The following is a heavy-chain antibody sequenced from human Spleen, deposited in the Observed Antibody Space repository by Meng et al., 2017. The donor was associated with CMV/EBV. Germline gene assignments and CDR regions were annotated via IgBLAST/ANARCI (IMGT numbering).Heavy chain of an antibody. CDR1: GYTFSGYY. CDR2: INPNSGGT. V-gene: IGHV1-2*02. J-gene: IGHJ5*02. CDR3: ARHWFDP. Sequence: ASVKVSCKASGYTFSGYYLQWVRQAPGEGLEWMGWINPNSGGTNYAQKFQGRVTMTRDTSINTAYMELSSLRSDNTALYYCARHWFDPWGQGTLVTVSS.